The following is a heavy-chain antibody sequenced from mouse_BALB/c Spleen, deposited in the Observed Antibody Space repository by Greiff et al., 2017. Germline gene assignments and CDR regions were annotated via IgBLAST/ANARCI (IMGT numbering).Heavy chain of an antibody. CDR3: ARLRRYDGDCYAMDY. Sequence: EVMLVESGGGLVQPGGSRKLSCAASGFTFSSFGMHWVRQAPEKGLEWVAYISSGSSTIYYADTVKGRFTISRDNPKNTLFLQMTSLRSEDTAMYYCARLRRYDGDCYAMDYWGQGTSVTVSS. V-gene: IGHV5-17*02. CDR1: GFTFSSFG. D-gene: IGHD2-14*01. CDR2: ISSGSSTI. J-gene: IGHJ4*01.